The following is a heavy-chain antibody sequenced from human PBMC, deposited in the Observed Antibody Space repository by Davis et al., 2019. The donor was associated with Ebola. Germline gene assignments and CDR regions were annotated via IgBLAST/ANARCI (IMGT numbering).Heavy chain of an antibody. D-gene: IGHD2-8*02. CDR1: EFTFSSYG. CDR2: ISSGGTAP. J-gene: IGHJ4*02. V-gene: IGHV3-23*01. CDR3: AKSFLITGSHMSEFRGVDY. Sequence: GESLNIPCAAPEFTFSSYGMTWVRQAPGKGLEWVSSISSGGTAPYYADSVKGRFTISRDNSKNTLSLQMDSLRADDTAVYYCAKSFLITGSHMSEFRGVDYWGQGTVVTVSS.